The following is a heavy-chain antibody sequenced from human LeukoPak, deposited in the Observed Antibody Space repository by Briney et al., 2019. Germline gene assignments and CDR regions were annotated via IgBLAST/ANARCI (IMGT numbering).Heavy chain of an antibody. J-gene: IGHJ6*04. D-gene: IGHD2-2*01. Sequence: SETLSLTCAVYGGSFSGYYWSWIRQPPGKGLEWIGEINHSGSTNYNPSLKSRVTISVDTSKNQFSLKLSSVTAADTAVYYCARGFPTDCSSTSCYDVRGEPDYDMDVWGKGTTVTVSS. CDR2: INHSGST. CDR1: GGSFSGYY. V-gene: IGHV4-34*01. CDR3: ARGFPTDCSSTSCYDVRGEPDYDMDV.